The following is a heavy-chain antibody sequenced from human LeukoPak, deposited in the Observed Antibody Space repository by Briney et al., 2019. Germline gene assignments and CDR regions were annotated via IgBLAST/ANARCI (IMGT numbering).Heavy chain of an antibody. Sequence: PGGSLRLSCAASGFTFSSYAMSWVRQAPGKGLEWVSAISGSGGSTYYADSVKGRFTISRDNSKNTLYLQMNSLGAEDTAVYYCAKVIAAAGTRGGYYFDYWGQGTLVTVSS. V-gene: IGHV3-23*01. J-gene: IGHJ4*02. CDR2: ISGSGGST. CDR3: AKVIAAAGTRGGYYFDY. CDR1: GFTFSSYA. D-gene: IGHD6-13*01.